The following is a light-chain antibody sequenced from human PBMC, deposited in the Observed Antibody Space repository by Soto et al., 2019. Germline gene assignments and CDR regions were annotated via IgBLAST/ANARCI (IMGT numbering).Light chain of an antibody. CDR1: SSDVGGYNY. V-gene: IGLV2-8*01. CDR3: YSYAGSNYV. Sequence: QSVLTQPPSASGSPGQSVTISCTGTSSDVGGYNYVSWYQQHPGKAPKLMIYEVSKRPSGVPDRFSGYKSGNTASLTVSGLQAEDEADYYCYSYAGSNYVFGTGTKVTVL. CDR2: EVS. J-gene: IGLJ1*01.